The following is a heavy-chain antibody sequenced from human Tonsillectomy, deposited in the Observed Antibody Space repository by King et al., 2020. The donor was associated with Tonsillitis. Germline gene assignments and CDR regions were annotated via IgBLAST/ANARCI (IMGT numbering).Heavy chain of an antibody. D-gene: IGHD6-19*01. CDR1: GFIFRSYG. J-gene: IGHJ4*02. Sequence: VQLVESGGGVIQPGRSLRLSCAASGFIFRSYGMHWVRQVPGKGLEWVAVISYDRTNQHYTESVKGRFTVSRDNSENTLYLQMNSLGAEDTAVYYCARERLFSSDWGIDSWGQGTLVTVSS. CDR3: ARERLFSSDWGIDS. V-gene: IGHV3-33*05. CDR2: ISYDRTNQ.